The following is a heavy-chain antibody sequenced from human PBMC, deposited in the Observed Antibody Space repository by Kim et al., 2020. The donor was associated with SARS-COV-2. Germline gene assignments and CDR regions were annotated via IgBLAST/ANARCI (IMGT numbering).Heavy chain of an antibody. V-gene: IGHV4-59*08. Sequence: SETLSLTCTVSGGSISSYYWSWIRQPPGKGLEWIGYIYYSGSTNYNPSLKSRVTISVDTSKNQFSLKLSSVTAADTAVYYCARHGSGSGWSSYDYWGQGTLVTVSS. D-gene: IGHD6-19*01. CDR3: ARHGSGSGWSSYDY. CDR2: IYYSGST. J-gene: IGHJ4*02. CDR1: GGSISSYY.